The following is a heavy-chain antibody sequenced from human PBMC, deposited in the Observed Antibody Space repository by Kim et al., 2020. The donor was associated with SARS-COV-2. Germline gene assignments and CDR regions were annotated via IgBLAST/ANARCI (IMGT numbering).Heavy chain of an antibody. CDR1: GFTFDDYA. D-gene: IGHD3-10*01. Sequence: GGSLRLSCAASGFTFDDYAMHRARQAPGKGPEWASGISWNSGSIGYADSVKGRFTISRDDAKNSLYLQMNSLRAEDTALYYCAKDFYGSGVYASGMDVWGQGTKVTVSS. J-gene: IGHJ6*02. V-gene: IGHV3-9*01. CDR3: AKDFYGSGVYASGMDV. CDR2: ISWNSGSI.